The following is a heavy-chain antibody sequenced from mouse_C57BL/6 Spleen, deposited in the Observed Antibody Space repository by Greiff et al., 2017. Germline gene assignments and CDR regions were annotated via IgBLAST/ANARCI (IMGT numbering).Heavy chain of an antibody. V-gene: IGHV5-16*01. Sequence: EVKLVESEGGLVQPGSSMKLSCTASGFTFSDYYMAWVRQVPEKGLEWVANINYDGSSTYYLDSLKSRFIISRDNAKNILYLLMSSLKSEDTATYYCARDGGVGDYFDSWGQGTTLTVSS. D-gene: IGHD1-3*01. CDR3: ARDGGVGDYFDS. CDR2: INYDGSST. J-gene: IGHJ2*01. CDR1: GFTFSDYY.